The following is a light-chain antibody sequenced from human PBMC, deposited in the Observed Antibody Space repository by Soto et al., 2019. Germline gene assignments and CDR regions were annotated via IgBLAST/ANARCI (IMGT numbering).Light chain of an antibody. Sequence: EVVLTQSPATLSLSPGERATLSCRADQSVSANYLAWYQQKPGQAPRLLIYGASSRATGIPDRFRGSVSGTDFTLTISRLEPEDFAVFYCHQYGSSPFTFGPGTKVDIK. CDR3: HQYGSSPFT. CDR2: GAS. J-gene: IGKJ3*01. V-gene: IGKV3-20*01. CDR1: QSVSANY.